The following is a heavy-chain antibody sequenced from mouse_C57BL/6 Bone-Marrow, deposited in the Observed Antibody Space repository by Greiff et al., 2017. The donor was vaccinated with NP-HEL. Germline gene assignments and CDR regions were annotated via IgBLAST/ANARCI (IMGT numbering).Heavy chain of an antibody. CDR2: INPGSGGT. D-gene: IGHD1-1*01. CDR3: ARGDYYGSSYVGTDY. CDR1: GYAFTNYL. J-gene: IGHJ2*01. Sequence: VQRVESGAELVRPGTSVKVSCKASGYAFTNYLIEWVKQRPGQGLEWIGVINPGSGGTNYNEKFKGKATLTADKSSSTVYMQLSSLTSEDSAVYFCARGDYYGSSYVGTDYWGQGTTLTVSS. V-gene: IGHV1-54*01.